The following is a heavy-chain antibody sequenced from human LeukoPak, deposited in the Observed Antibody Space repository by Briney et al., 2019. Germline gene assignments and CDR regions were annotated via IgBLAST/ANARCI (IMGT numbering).Heavy chain of an antibody. J-gene: IGHJ4*02. D-gene: IGHD3-10*02. CDR3: ARDVHDY. CDR1: GFTVSSYW. V-gene: IGHV3-7*01. Sequence: GGSLRLSCAASGFTVSSYWMSWVRQAPGKGLEWVATIKEDGSDKYYVDSVKGRFSISRDNAENSLYLQMNSLRAEDTAVYYCARDVHDYWGQGTLVTVSS. CDR2: IKEDGSDK.